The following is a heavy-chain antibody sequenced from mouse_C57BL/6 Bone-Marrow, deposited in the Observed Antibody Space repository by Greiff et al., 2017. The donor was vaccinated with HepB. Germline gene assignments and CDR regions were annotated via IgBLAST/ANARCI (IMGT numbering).Heavy chain of an antibody. Sequence: VQLQQSGAELVKPGASVKMSCKASGYTFTTYPIEWMKQNQGKSLEWIGNFYPYNDDTNYNEKFKGKATLTEEKSTSTGYVGLSRLTSDDAAVYCCARGSNYDYTMAYWGQGTSVTVSS. J-gene: IGHJ4*01. CDR2: FYPYNDDT. CDR1: GYTFTTYP. D-gene: IGHD2-5*01. CDR3: ARGSNYDYTMAY. V-gene: IGHV1-47*01.